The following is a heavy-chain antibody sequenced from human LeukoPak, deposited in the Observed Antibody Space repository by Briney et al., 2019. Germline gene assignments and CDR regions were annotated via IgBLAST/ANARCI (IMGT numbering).Heavy chain of an antibody. Sequence: PGGPLRLSCEASGFTFSNYWMGWVRQAPGKGLEWVANIRQDGSEEYYVASVKGRFTISRDNAKNSLYLQMNSLRAEDTAMYYCARDRYCSGGGCYSIGYFDYWGQGTLVTVSS. CDR1: GFTFSNYW. J-gene: IGHJ4*02. CDR2: IRQDGSEE. CDR3: ARDRYCSGGGCYSIGYFDY. D-gene: IGHD2-15*01. V-gene: IGHV3-7*01.